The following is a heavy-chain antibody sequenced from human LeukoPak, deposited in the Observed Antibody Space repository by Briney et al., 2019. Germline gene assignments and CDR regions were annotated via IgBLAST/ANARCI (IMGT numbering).Heavy chain of an antibody. V-gene: IGHV5-10-1*01. D-gene: IGHD3-10*01. CDR1: GYSFTSYW. CDR2: IDPSDSYT. Sequence: GESLRISCKGSGYSFTSYWISWVRQMPGKGLEWMGRIDPSDSYTNYSPSFQGHVTISADKSISTAYLQWSSLKASDTAMYYCARSPLNYYGSGSYYFDYWGQGTLVTVSS. CDR3: ARSPLNYYGSGSYYFDY. J-gene: IGHJ4*02.